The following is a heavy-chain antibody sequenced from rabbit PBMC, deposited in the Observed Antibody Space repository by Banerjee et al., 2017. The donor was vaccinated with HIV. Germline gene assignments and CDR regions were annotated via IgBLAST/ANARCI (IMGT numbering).Heavy chain of an antibody. V-gene: IGHV1S40*01. CDR3: ARDAADSTAYTL. Sequence: QSLEESGGDLVKPEGSLTLTCTASGFSFSSGYDMCWVRQAPGKGLEWVGCIYAGSSGTTYYATWAKGRFTISKTSSTTVTLQMTSLTAADTATYFCARDAADSTAYTLWGPGTLVTVS. CDR1: GFSFSSGYD. J-gene: IGHJ4*01. CDR2: IYAGSSGTT. D-gene: IGHD7-1*01.